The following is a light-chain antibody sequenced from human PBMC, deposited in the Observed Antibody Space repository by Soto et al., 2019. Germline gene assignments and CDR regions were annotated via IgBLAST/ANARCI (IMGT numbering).Light chain of an antibody. CDR2: DAS. CDR3: QQYNSYSPT. Sequence: DIQMTQSPSTLSASVGDRVTITCRASQSISSWLAWYQQKPGKAPKLLIYDASSLESGVPSRFSGSGSETEFTLTISSLQPDDFAAYYCQQYNSYSPTFGLGTKVDIK. J-gene: IGKJ1*01. CDR1: QSISSW. V-gene: IGKV1-5*01.